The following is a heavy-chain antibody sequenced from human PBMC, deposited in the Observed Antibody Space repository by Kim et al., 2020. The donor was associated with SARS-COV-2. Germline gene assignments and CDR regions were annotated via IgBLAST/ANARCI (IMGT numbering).Heavy chain of an antibody. CDR2: ISSSGSNK. CDR3: ASSSHYTLIRYFSSNWF. Sequence: WGSLRLSCASSGFTFNNYAMHWVRQAPGPFLECLSFISSSGSNKYYADSVRVRFTISLDNSHNTLSLQMNLLRADSPAVSSFASSSHYTLIRYFSSNWF. D-gene: IGHD2-2*02. CDR1: GFTFNNYA. V-gene: IGHV3-30*14. J-gene: IGHJ5*01.